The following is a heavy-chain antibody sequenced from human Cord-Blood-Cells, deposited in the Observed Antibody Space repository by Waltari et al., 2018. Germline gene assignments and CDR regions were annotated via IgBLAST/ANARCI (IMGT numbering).Heavy chain of an antibody. J-gene: IGHJ3*02. D-gene: IGHD3-22*01. CDR1: GGTFSSYA. V-gene: IGHV1-69*01. Sequence: QVQLVQSGAEVKKPGSSVTVSCKDSGGTFSSYALSWVRQAPGPGLEWMGGIIPIFGTANYAQKFQGRVTITADESTSTAYMELSSLRSEDTAVYYCASNYYDSSGYYDAFDIWGQGTMVTVSS. CDR2: IIPIFGTA. CDR3: ASNYYDSSGYYDAFDI.